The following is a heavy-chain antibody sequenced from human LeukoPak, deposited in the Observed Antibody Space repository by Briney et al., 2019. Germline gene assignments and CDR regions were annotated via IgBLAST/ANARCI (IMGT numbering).Heavy chain of an antibody. Sequence: SETLSLTCSVSGYSINSGYYWGWIRQPPGKGLEWIGSIWHTGSTYYNPSLKSRVTISVDTSKNQFSLKLSSVTAADTAVYYCARDNPYYYGMDVWGQGTTVTVSS. CDR2: IWHTGST. V-gene: IGHV4-38-2*02. CDR3: ARDNPYYYGMDV. CDR1: GYSINSGYY. J-gene: IGHJ6*02.